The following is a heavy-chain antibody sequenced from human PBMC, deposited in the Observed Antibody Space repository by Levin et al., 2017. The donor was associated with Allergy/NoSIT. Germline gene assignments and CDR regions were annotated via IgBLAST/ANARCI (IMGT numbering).Heavy chain of an antibody. CDR2: IYYSGST. Sequence: PSETLSLTCTVSGGSISSSSYYWGWIRQPPGKGLEWIGSIYYSGSTYYNPSLKSRVTISVDTSKNQFSLKLSSVTAADTAVYYCARPPTSPYSYGPIDYWGQGTLVTVSS. CDR3: ARPPTSPYSYGPIDY. D-gene: IGHD5-18*01. V-gene: IGHV4-39*01. CDR1: GGSISSSSYY. J-gene: IGHJ4*02.